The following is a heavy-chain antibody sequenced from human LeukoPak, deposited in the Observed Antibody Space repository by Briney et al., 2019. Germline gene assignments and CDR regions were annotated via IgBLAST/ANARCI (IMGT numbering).Heavy chain of an antibody. CDR1: GGTLSSYA. D-gene: IGHD6-6*01. V-gene: IGHV1-69*04. CDR3: ARDSSVAARLD. J-gene: IGHJ4*02. Sequence: GASVKVSCKASGGTLSSYAISWVRQAPGQGLEWMGRIIPILGIANYAQKFQGRVTITADKSTSTAYMELSSLRSEDTAVYNCARDSSVAARLDWGQGTLVTVSS. CDR2: IIPILGIA.